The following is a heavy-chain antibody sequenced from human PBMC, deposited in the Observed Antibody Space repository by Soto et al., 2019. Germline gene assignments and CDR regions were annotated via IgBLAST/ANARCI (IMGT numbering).Heavy chain of an antibody. Sequence: ASVKVSCKASGYTFTSYDMHCVRQAPGQGLEKKGKINTSGGDTNYAQKVQGRVTMTTDTSTSTAYMELRSLRSDDTAVYYCARHSIAAAGPFDYWGQGTLVTVSS. J-gene: IGHJ4*02. CDR3: ARHSIAAAGPFDY. D-gene: IGHD6-13*01. V-gene: IGHV1-46*01. CDR1: GYTFTSYD. CDR2: INTSGGDT.